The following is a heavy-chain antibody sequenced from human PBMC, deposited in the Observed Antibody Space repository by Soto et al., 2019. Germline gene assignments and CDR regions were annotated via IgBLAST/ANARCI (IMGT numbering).Heavy chain of an antibody. CDR3: VSWYYDSLGYSFYY. Sequence: GSLRLSWADSGFIFSRYSMNGVRQAPGKGLEWVSSISSSSSYIYYADSVKGRFTISRDNAKNSVYLQMNSLRAEDTDVYYCVSWYYDSLGYSFYYCGQG. D-gene: IGHD3-22*01. CDR2: ISSSSSYI. J-gene: IGHJ4*02. V-gene: IGHV3-21*01. CDR1: GFIFSRYS.